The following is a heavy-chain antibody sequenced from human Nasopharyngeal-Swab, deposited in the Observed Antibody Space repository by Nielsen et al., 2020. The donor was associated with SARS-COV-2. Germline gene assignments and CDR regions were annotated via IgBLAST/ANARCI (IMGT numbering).Heavy chain of an antibody. J-gene: IGHJ4*02. CDR2: IGDKDHNYAT. V-gene: IGHV3-73*01. CDR1: GFIFSGSA. CDR3: TTDYYFDY. Sequence: GGSLRLSCAASGFIFSGSAMHWVRKASGKGLEWVGRIGDKDHNYATTYGAAVKGRFTISRDDSKNTAFLQMDSMKTEDTALYYCTTDYYFDYWGQGTLVTVSS.